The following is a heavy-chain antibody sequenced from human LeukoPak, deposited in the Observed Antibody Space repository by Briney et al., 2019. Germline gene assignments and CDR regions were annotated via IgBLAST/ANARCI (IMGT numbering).Heavy chain of an antibody. CDR2: ISSSSSYM. CDR1: GFTFSTYS. V-gene: IGHV3-21*01. CDR3: VRVVPGTGSLDF. D-gene: IGHD1-1*01. Sequence: GGSLRLSCAASGFTFSTYSMNWVRQAPGKGLEWVSSISSSSSYMFYADSAKGRSTISRDNAKNSLYLQVNSLRAEDTAVYYCVRVVPGTGSLDFWGQGALVTVSS. J-gene: IGHJ4*02.